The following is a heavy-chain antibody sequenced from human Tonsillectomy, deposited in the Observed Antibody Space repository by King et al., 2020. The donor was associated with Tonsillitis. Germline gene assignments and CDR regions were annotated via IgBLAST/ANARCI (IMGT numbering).Heavy chain of an antibody. V-gene: IGHV3-21*01. Sequence: VQLVESGGGLVKPGGSLRLSCAASEFIFSTYTMNWVRQAPGKGLEWVSSIGSRGGYIYYADSVKGRITITRDNAENSLYLQMNSLRAEDTAVYYCARVKKYYYDSSGYPLDTFDIWGQGTMVTVSS. CDR2: IGSRGGYI. J-gene: IGHJ3*02. CDR3: ARVKKYYYDSSGYPLDTFDI. CDR1: EFIFSTYT. D-gene: IGHD3-22*01.